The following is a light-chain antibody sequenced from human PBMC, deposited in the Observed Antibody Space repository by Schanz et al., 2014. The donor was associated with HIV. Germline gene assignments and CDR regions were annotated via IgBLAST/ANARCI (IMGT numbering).Light chain of an antibody. CDR1: RSNIGSRT. CDR2: RNN. Sequence: QSVLTQPPSASGTPGQRVTITCSGSRSNIGSRTVDWYYQFPGTAPKLLIYRNNQRPSGVPDRFSGSRSGSTASLTISGLLDEDEADYYCASHAGGSTSEVVFGGWTKLTVL. CDR3: ASHAGGSTSEVV. J-gene: IGLJ2*01. V-gene: IGLV1-44*01.